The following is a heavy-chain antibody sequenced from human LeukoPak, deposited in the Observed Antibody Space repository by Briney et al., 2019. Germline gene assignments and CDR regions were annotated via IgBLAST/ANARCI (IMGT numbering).Heavy chain of an antibody. V-gene: IGHV3-53*01. CDR3: SRVGVPIPGFDL. CDR2: IYSCGST. Sequence: QPGGSLSLSCTASGFTVSSNYMSWVRQAPGTGMEWVSVIYSCGSTYYADSVKGRFTISRDNSKDTRYLQMNILRADDTAVYYCSRVGVPIPGFDLWGRGTRDSVSS. D-gene: IGHD3-16*01. J-gene: IGHJ5*02. CDR1: GFTVSSNY.